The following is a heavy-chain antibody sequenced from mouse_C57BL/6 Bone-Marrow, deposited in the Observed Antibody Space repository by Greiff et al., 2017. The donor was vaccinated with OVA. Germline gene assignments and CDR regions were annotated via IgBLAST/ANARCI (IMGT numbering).Heavy chain of an antibody. CDR3: TRCFMTTVVGFDY. Sequence: QVQLQQSGAELVRPGASVTLSCKASGYTFTDYEMHWVKQTPVHGLEWIGAIDPETGGTAYNQKFKGKAILTADKSSSTAYMELRSLTSEDSAVYYWTRCFMTTVVGFDYWGQGTTLTVSS. V-gene: IGHV1-15*01. D-gene: IGHD1-1*01. CDR2: IDPETGGT. CDR1: GYTFTDYE. J-gene: IGHJ2*01.